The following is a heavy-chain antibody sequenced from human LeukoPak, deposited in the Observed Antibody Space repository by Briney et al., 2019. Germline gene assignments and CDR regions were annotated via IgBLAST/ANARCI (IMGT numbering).Heavy chain of an antibody. J-gene: IGHJ4*02. V-gene: IGHV4-59*01. CDR2: IYYSGST. D-gene: IGHD3-22*01. CDR1: GGSISSYY. CDR3: ARSFSSGYYSSYYFDY. Sequence: SETLSLTCTVSGGSISSYYWSWIRQPPGKGLEWIGYIYYSGSTNYNPSLKSRVTISVDTSKNQFSLKLSSVTAADTAVYYCARSFSSGYYSSYYFDYWGQGALVTVSS.